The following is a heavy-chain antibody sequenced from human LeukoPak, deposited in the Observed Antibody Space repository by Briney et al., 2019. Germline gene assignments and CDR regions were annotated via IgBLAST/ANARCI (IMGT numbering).Heavy chain of an antibody. Sequence: PSETLSLTCTVSGYSISSGYYWGWIRQPPGEGLEWIGSIYHSGSTYYNPSLKSRVTISVDTSKNQFSLKLSFVTAADTAVYYCGRMGSRGAFDIWGQGTMVTVSS. CDR3: GRMGSRGAFDI. D-gene: IGHD1-26*01. J-gene: IGHJ3*02. CDR2: IYHSGST. CDR1: GYSISSGYY. V-gene: IGHV4-38-2*02.